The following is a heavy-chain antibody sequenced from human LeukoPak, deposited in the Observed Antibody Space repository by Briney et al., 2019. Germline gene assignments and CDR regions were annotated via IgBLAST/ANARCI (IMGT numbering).Heavy chain of an antibody. V-gene: IGHV3-33*01. CDR1: GFTFSSYG. D-gene: IGHD6-19*01. CDR2: IWYDGSNK. Sequence: PGGSLRLSCAASGFTFSSYGMHWVRQAPGKGLEWVAVIWYDGSNKYYADSVKGRFTISRDNSKNTLYLQMNSLRAEDTAVYYCARGGRKMAVAGPFDYWGQGTLVTVSS. J-gene: IGHJ4*02. CDR3: ARGGRKMAVAGPFDY.